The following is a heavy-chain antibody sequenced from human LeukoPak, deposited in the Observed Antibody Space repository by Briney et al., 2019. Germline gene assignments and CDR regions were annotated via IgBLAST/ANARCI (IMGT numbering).Heavy chain of an antibody. D-gene: IGHD2-21*02. V-gene: IGHV1-69*02. J-gene: IGHJ4*02. Sequence: SMRVSCKASGGTFSNYIISWARQAPGQGLEWMGRITVILGVDEYAQKFVGRVTITADKFTSTAYMELRSLRSEDTAIYYCASGLAYGSDCSNFDYWGQGTLVTVSS. CDR1: GGTFSNYI. CDR3: ASGLAYGSDCSNFDY. CDR2: ITVILGVD.